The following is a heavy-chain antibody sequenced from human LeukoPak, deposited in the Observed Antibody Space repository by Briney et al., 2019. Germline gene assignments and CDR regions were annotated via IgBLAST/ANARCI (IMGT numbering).Heavy chain of an antibody. Sequence: ASVKVSCKASGLTFTTYFMHWVRQAPGQGLEWMGKINPSGDTATYTQRFQGRVTMTRDTSTSTVYMELSSLRSEDTAVYYCARDRNGDQRANAFDIWGQGTMVTVSS. CDR2: INPSGDTA. CDR1: GLTFTTYF. CDR3: ARDRNGDQRANAFDI. J-gene: IGHJ3*02. D-gene: IGHD2-21*02. V-gene: IGHV1-46*01.